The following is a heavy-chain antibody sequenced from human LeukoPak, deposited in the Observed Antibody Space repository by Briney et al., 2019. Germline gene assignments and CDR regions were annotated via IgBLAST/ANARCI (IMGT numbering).Heavy chain of an antibody. CDR1: GGTFSSYA. CDR3: ARDLRHCSSTSCYTVGAFDI. CDR2: IIPILGTA. V-gene: IGHV1-69*11. J-gene: IGHJ3*02. D-gene: IGHD2-2*02. Sequence: SVKVSCKASGGTFSSYAISWVRQAPGQGLEWMGRIIPILGTANYAQKFQGRVTITTDESTSTAYMELSSLRSEDTAVYYCARDLRHCSSTSCYTVGAFDIWGQGTMVTVSS.